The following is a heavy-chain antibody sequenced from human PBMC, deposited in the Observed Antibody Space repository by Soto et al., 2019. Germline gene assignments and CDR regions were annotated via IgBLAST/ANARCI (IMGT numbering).Heavy chain of an antibody. CDR1: GYTFTSYA. J-gene: IGHJ5*02. V-gene: IGHV1-3*01. CDR3: ARSRIYCSSTSCYMYWFDP. D-gene: IGHD2-2*02. CDR2: INAGNGNT. Sequence: ASVKVSCKASGYTFTSYAMHWVRQAPGQRLEWMGWINAGNGNTKYSQKFQGRVTITRDTSASTAYMELSSLRSEDTAVYYCARSRIYCSSTSCYMYWFDPWGQGTLVT.